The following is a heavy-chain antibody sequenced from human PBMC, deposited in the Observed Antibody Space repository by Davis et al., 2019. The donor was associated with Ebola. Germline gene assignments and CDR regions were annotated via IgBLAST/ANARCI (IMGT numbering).Heavy chain of an antibody. CDR1: GLTVSSNF. Sequence: GESLKISCAASGLTVSSNFMTWVRQAPGKGLEWVSVIYSGGGTYYADSVKGRFTISRDNSKNTLYLQMNSLRAEDTAVYYCTSTLDGDYVDYWGQGTLVTVSS. CDR2: IYSGGGT. CDR3: TSTLDGDYVDY. D-gene: IGHD4-17*01. V-gene: IGHV3-53*05. J-gene: IGHJ4*02.